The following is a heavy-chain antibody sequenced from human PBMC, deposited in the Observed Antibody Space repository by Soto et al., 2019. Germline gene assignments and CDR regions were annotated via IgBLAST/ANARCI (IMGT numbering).Heavy chain of an antibody. Sequence: EMQLVQSGAEVKKSGESLKISCVGSGFSFSRYTVGWVRQVPGKGLEWMGVIHPGDSDTIYSPSFQGQVTISADKSISTAYLQWSSLKASDTAMYYCSFSYGDSYYYYYGMDVWGQGTTVTVSS. V-gene: IGHV5-51*01. J-gene: IGHJ6*02. CDR3: SFSYGDSYYYYYGMDV. CDR2: IHPGDSDT. D-gene: IGHD4-17*01. CDR1: GFSFSRYT.